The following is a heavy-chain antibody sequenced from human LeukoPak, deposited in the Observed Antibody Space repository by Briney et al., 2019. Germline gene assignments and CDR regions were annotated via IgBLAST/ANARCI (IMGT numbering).Heavy chain of an antibody. V-gene: IGHV1-46*01. J-gene: IGHJ4*02. D-gene: IGHD2-2*01. CDR1: GYTFTSYY. CDR2: INPSGGST. Sequence: ASVKVSCKASGYTFTSYYMHWVRQAPGQGLEWMGIINPSGGSTSYAQKFQGRVTMTRDTSTSTVYMELSSLRSEDTAVYYCARDPRGKDIVVVSAAPGMDYWGQGTLVTVSS. CDR3: ARDPRGKDIVVVSAAPGMDY.